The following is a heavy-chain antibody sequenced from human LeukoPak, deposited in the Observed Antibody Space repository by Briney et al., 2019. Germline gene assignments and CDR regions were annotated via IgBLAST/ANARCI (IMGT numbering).Heavy chain of an antibody. V-gene: IGHV1-18*01. CDR3: ARVRPWRFGELFPKPYYYFDY. CDR2: ISAYNGNT. D-gene: IGHD3-10*01. Sequence: GASVKVSCKASGYTFTSYGISWVRQAPGQGLEWMGWISAYNGNTNYAQKLQGRVTMTTDTSTSTAYMELRSLRSDDTAVYYCARVRPWRFGELFPKPYYYFDYWGQGTLVTVSS. J-gene: IGHJ4*02. CDR1: GYTFTSYG.